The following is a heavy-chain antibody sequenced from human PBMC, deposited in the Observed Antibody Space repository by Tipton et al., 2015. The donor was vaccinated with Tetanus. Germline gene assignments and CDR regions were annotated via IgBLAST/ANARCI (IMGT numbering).Heavy chain of an antibody. Sequence: TLSLTCNVSGASLRGGDYHWSWIRQPPGKGLEWLAYISGSGATNSNYYLKSRITMTRDTSRNQFSLTLTSVTAADTAVYYCATQADNWFDPWGQGILVTVSS. CDR3: ATQADNWFDP. V-gene: IGHV4-61*08. J-gene: IGHJ5*02. CDR2: ISGSGAT. CDR1: GASLRGGDYH.